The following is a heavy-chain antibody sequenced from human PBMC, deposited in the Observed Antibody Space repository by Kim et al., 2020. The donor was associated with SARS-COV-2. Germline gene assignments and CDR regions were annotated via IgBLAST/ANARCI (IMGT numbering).Heavy chain of an antibody. CDR3: ARDRPFCSGGSCYSSGGPPFDP. V-gene: IGHV3-33*01. Sequence: GGSLRLSCAASGFTFSSYGMHWVRQAPGKGLEWVAVIWYDGSNKYYADSVKGRFTISRDNSKNTLYLQMNSLRAEDTAVYYCARDRPFCSGGSCYSSGGPPFDPWGQGTLVTVSS. J-gene: IGHJ5*02. CDR1: GFTFSSYG. CDR2: IWYDGSNK. D-gene: IGHD2-15*01.